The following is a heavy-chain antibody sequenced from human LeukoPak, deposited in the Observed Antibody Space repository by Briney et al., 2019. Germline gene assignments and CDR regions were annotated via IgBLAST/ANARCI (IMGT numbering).Heavy chain of an antibody. CDR1: GFTVSSDY. Sequence: GGSLRLSCTASGFTVSSDYMSWVRQAPGKGLEWVSVIYSGGNTYYADSVKGRFIISRDNFKNTLNLQMNSLRAEDTAVYYCARIQQLWHFDYWGQGTLVTVSS. CDR2: IYSGGNT. J-gene: IGHJ4*02. CDR3: ARIQQLWHFDY. V-gene: IGHV3-66*01. D-gene: IGHD5-18*01.